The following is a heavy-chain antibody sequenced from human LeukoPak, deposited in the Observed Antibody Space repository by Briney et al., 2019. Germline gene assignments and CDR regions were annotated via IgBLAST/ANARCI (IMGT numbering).Heavy chain of an antibody. Sequence: PSETLSLTCAVYGGSFSGYYWSWIRQPPGKGLEWIGEINHSGSTNYNPSLKSRVTISVDTSKNQFSLKLSSVTAADTAVYYCARAPVVPAATPFDYWGQGTLVTVSS. CDR1: GGSFSGYY. D-gene: IGHD2-2*01. J-gene: IGHJ4*02. CDR2: INHSGST. CDR3: ARAPVVPAATPFDY. V-gene: IGHV4-34*01.